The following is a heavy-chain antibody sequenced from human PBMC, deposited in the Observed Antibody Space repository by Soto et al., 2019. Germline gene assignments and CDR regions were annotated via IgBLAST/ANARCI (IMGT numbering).Heavy chain of an antibody. CDR2: INSDGSST. D-gene: IGHD3-3*01. V-gene: IGHV3-74*01. J-gene: IGHJ6*02. Sequence: PGGSLRLSCAASGFTFSSYWMHWVRQAPGKGLVWVSRINSDGSSTSYADSVKGRFTISRDNAKNTLYLQMNSLRAEDTAVYYCASPYYDFWSGYYFRKKYYYGMDVWGQGTTVTVSS. CDR1: GFTFSSYW. CDR3: ASPYYDFWSGYYFRKKYYYGMDV.